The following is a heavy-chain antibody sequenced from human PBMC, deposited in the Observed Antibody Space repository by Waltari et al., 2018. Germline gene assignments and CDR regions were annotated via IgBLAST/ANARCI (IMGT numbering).Heavy chain of an antibody. Sequence: EVQLVASGGTLVQPGGSPRLPCAVSGLTFSRFWTTRVRQAPGKGLGLVANINQDGSEKHYVDSVKGRFTISRDNAKNSLSLQMNSLRAEDTAVYYCASGGHVDYCGQGTLVTVSS. CDR3: ASGGHVDY. J-gene: IGHJ4*02. CDR2: INQDGSEK. CDR1: GLTFSRFW. V-gene: IGHV3-7*01.